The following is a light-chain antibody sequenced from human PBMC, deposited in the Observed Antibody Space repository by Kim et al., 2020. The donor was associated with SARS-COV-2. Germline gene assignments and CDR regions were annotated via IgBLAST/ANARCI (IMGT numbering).Light chain of an antibody. Sequence: SPGERAPLSCSTSQRVCTPSLAWYQQKPGHAPRLLIYSASNRATGIPDRFSGSVSGTDFTLTISRLEPEDFAVYYCQQYGIAPPYTVGQGTKLEI. V-gene: IGKV3-20*01. CDR3: QQYGIAPPYT. CDR2: SAS. J-gene: IGKJ2*01. CDR1: QRVCTPS.